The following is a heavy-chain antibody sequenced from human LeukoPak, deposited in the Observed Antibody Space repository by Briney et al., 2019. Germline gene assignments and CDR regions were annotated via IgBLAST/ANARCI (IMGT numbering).Heavy chain of an antibody. CDR1: GYTFTGYY. CDR3: ARGLGDFWSGYFPFDY. D-gene: IGHD3-3*01. V-gene: IGHV1-2*02. Sequence: ASVKVSCKASGYTFTGYYMHWVRQAPGQGLEWMGWINPNSGGTNYAQKFQGRVTMTRDTSISTAYMELSRLRSDDTAVYCCARGLGDFWSGYFPFDYWGQGTLVTVSS. J-gene: IGHJ4*02. CDR2: INPNSGGT.